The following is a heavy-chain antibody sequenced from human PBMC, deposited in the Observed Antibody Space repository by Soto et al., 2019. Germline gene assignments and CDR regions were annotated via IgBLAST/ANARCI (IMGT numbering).Heavy chain of an antibody. CDR1: GFTFSSHG. Sequence: EVQLLESGGGLVQPGGSLRLSCAASGFTFSSHGMTWVRQAPGKGLEWVAGITSGSGSTYYADSVKGRFTISRDNSKNTLYLQMNSLRAEDTALYYCAKDLVRFDYWGLGTLVTVSS. CDR2: ITSGSGST. CDR3: AKDLVRFDY. J-gene: IGHJ4*02. D-gene: IGHD3-10*01. V-gene: IGHV3-23*01.